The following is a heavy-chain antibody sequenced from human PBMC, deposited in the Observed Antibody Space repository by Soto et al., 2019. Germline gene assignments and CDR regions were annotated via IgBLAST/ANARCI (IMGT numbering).Heavy chain of an antibody. J-gene: IGHJ3*02. CDR2: IWYDGSNK. Sequence: QVQLVESGGGVVQPGRSLRLSCAASGFTFNKYGMHWVRQAPGKGLEWVAVIWYDGSNKYYVDSVKGRFTISRDNSKDSMYLQMNSLRVDDTALYYCERESYDAFDIWGQGTMVTVSS. CDR3: ERESYDAFDI. V-gene: IGHV3-33*01. CDR1: GFTFNKYG.